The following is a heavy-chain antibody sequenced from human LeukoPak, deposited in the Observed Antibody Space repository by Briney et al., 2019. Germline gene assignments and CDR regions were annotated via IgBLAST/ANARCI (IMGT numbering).Heavy chain of an antibody. D-gene: IGHD3-16*02. Sequence: PGGSLRLSCAASGFTFSSYWMSWVRQAPGKGLEWVANIKQGGSEKYYVDSVKGRFTISRDNAKNSLYLQMNSLRVEDTAVYYCARADYDYVWGSYRQYYFDYWGQGTLVTVSS. CDR2: IKQGGSEK. CDR1: GFTFSSYW. V-gene: IGHV3-7*01. CDR3: ARADYDYVWGSYRQYYFDY. J-gene: IGHJ4*02.